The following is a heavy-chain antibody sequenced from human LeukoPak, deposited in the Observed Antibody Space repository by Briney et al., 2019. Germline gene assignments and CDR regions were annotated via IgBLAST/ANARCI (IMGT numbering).Heavy chain of an antibody. V-gene: IGHV1-46*01. Sequence: ASVKVSCKASGYTFTSYYMHWVRQAPGQGLEWMGIINPSGGSTSYAQKFQGRVTMTRDTSTSTVYMELSSLRSEDTAVYYCARGGSSSWFTTYYYYYGMDVWGQGTTVTVSS. CDR2: INPSGGST. CDR3: ARGGSSSWFTTYYYYYGMDV. J-gene: IGHJ6*02. CDR1: GYTFTSYY. D-gene: IGHD6-13*01.